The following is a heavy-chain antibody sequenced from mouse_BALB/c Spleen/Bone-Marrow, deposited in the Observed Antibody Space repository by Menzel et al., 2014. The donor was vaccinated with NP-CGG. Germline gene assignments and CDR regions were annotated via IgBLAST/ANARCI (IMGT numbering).Heavy chain of an antibody. CDR1: GYTFTDYA. D-gene: IGHD1-1*01. CDR3: ARGGIYYGSSSFAY. CDR2: ISTYSGNT. V-gene: IGHV1-67*01. J-gene: IGHJ3*01. Sequence: VHLVESGPELVRPGVSVKISCKGSGYTFTDYAMHWVKQSHAKSLEWIGVISTYSGNTNYNQKFKGKATMTVDKPSSTAYMELARLTSEDSAIYYCARGGIYYGSSSFAYWGQGTLVTVSA.